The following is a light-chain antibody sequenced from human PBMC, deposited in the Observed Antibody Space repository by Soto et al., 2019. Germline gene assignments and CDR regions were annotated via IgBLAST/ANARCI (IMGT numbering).Light chain of an antibody. J-gene: IGKJ4*01. V-gene: IGKV3-20*01. CDR3: AQYGSLPFT. Sequence: VLTPSPGTLSLSPEERATLSCRASQSVSSSYLAWYQHKPGQAPRLLIYGASSRATGIPDRFSGSVSGTDFTLTISRLEPEDFAVYYCAQYGSLPFTFGGGTKVDI. CDR1: QSVSSSY. CDR2: GAS.